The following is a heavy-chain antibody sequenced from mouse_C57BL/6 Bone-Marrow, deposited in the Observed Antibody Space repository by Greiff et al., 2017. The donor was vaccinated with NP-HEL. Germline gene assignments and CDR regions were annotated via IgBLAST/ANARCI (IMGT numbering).Heavy chain of an antibody. CDR3: ALNLGRKGEWFAY. D-gene: IGHD4-1*01. CDR1: GYTFTSYW. CDR2: LDPSDSYT. J-gene: IGHJ3*01. V-gene: IGHV1-69*01. Sequence: QVQLQPPGAELVMPGASVKLSCKASGYTFTSYWMHWVKQRPGQGLEWLGELDPSDSYTNYNQKFKGKSTLTVDNSSSTAYMQLSSLTSEDSAGYYCALNLGRKGEWFAYWGQGTLVTVSA.